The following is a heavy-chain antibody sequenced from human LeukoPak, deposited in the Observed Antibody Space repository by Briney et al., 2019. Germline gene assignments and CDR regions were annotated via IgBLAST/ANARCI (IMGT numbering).Heavy chain of an antibody. CDR2: ISWNSGSI. J-gene: IGHJ4*02. CDR3: AKDSAEVGFGELLTYFDY. V-gene: IGHV3-9*01. D-gene: IGHD3-10*01. Sequence: GRSLRLSCAASGFTFDDYAMHWVRQAPGKGLEWVSGISWNSGSIGYADSVKGRFTISRDNAKNSLYLQMNSLRAEDTALYYCAKDSAEVGFGELLTYFDYWGQGTLVTVSS. CDR1: GFTFDDYA.